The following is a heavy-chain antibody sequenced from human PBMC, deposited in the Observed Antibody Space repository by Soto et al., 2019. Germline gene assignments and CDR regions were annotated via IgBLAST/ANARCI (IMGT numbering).Heavy chain of an antibody. J-gene: IGHJ6*04. CDR1: GFTFSSYG. Sequence: GGSLRLSCAASGFTFSSYGMHWVRQAPGKGLERVAVIWYDGGNKYYADSVKGRFTISRDNSKNTLYLQMNSLRAEDTAVYYCARDYSLVVVAAIYRMDVWGKGTTVTVSS. V-gene: IGHV3-33*01. D-gene: IGHD2-15*01. CDR2: IWYDGGNK. CDR3: ARDYSLVVVAAIYRMDV.